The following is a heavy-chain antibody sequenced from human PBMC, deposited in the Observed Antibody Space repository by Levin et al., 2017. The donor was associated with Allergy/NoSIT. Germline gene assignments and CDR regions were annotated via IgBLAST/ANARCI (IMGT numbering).Heavy chain of an antibody. Sequence: GGSLRLSCAASGFTFSSYSMNWVRQAPGKGLEWVSSISTGSHHIYYADSVKGRFTISRDNAKNSLYLKMNSLRAEDTAVNYCARGTTTRQREDLFDYWGQGTLVTVSS. D-gene: IGHD4-11*01. CDR1: GFTFSSYS. CDR3: ARGTTTRQREDLFDY. CDR2: ISTGSHHI. J-gene: IGHJ4*02. V-gene: IGHV3-21*01.